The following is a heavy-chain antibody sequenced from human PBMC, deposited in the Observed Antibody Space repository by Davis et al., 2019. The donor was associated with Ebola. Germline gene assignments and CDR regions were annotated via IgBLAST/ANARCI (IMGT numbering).Heavy chain of an antibody. Sequence: GESLKISCAASGFTFSSYWMHWVRQAPGKGLVWVSRINSDGSSTSYADSVKGRFTISRDNAKNTLYLQMNSLRAEDTAVYYCASSIYYYYGMDVWGQGTTVTVSS. V-gene: IGHV3-74*01. J-gene: IGHJ6*02. CDR1: GFTFSSYW. CDR2: INSDGSST. CDR3: ASSIYYYYGMDV. D-gene: IGHD2-2*01.